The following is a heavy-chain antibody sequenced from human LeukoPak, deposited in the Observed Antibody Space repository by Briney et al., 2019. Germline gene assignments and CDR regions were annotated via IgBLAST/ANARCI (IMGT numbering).Heavy chain of an antibody. J-gene: IGHJ3*02. CDR3: ARDGVAAGTWYAFDI. CDR1: GGSFSGYY. V-gene: IGHV4-34*09. CDR2: IYYSGST. Sequence: PSETLSLTCAVYGGSFSGYYWSCIRQPPGKGLEWIGYIYYSGSTYYNPSLKSRVTISVDTSKNQFSLKLSSVTAADTAVYYCARDGVAAGTWYAFDIWGQGTMVTVSS. D-gene: IGHD6-13*01.